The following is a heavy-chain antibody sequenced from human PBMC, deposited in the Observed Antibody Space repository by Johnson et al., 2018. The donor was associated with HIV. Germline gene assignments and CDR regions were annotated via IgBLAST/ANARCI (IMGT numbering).Heavy chain of an antibody. D-gene: IGHD3-22*01. J-gene: IGHJ3*02. CDR3: ARDPGYDSSGFDAFDI. CDR2: ISGSGGST. CDR1: GFTFSSYA. V-gene: IGHV3-23*04. Sequence: VQLVESGGGLVQPGGSLRLSCAASGFTFSSYAMSWVLQAPGKGLEWVSAISGSGGSTYYADSVKGRFTISRDNSKNTLYLQMNSLRAEDTAVYYCARDPGYDSSGFDAFDIWGQGTMVTVSS.